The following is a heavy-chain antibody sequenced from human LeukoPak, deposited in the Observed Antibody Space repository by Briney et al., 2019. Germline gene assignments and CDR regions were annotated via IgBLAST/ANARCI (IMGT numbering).Heavy chain of an antibody. J-gene: IGHJ4*02. V-gene: IGHV1-2*04. CDR2: INPNSGGT. D-gene: IGHD6-19*01. Sequence: ASVKVSCKASGYTFTGYYMHWVRQAPGQGLEWMGWINPNSGGTNYAQKFQGWVTMTRDTSISTAYMELSRLRSDDTAVYYCARDDQIVVAGIVGYWGQGTLVTVSS. CDR1: GYTFTGYY. CDR3: ARDDQIVVAGIVGY.